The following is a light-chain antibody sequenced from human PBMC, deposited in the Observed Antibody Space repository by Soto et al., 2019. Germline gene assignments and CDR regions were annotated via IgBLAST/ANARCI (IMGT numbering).Light chain of an antibody. Sequence: QSALTQPPSASGSPGQSVTISCTGTSSDVGGYNYVSWYQQHPGKAPKLMIYDVTKRRSGVPDRFSGSKSGSTASLTVSGLQAEDEANYYCSSYAGSNNLVFGGGTKLTVL. CDR3: SSYAGSNNLV. CDR1: SSDVGGYNY. CDR2: DVT. J-gene: IGLJ2*01. V-gene: IGLV2-8*01.